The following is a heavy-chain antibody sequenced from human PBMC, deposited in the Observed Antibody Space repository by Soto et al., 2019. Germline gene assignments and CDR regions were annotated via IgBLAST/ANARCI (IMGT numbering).Heavy chain of an antibody. Sequence: LRRSCAASGFTFSSYEMNWVRQAPGKGLAGVSYISSSGSNIYYSDSVKCRFTISRDNAKNSLYLQMNSLRAEDTAVYYCARGIGGSYYYVSSGSLDYWGQGTLVTVSS. D-gene: IGHD3-22*01. J-gene: IGHJ4*02. CDR1: GFTFSSYE. CDR2: ISSSGSNI. CDR3: ARGIGGSYYYVSSGSLDY. V-gene: IGHV3-48*03.